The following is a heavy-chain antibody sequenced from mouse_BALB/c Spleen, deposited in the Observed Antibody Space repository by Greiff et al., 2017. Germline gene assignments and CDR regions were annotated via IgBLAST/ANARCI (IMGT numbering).Heavy chain of an antibody. CDR1: GYTFTSYY. CDR3: TRLDVDLLGPSMDY. CDR2: INPSNGGT. Sequence: QVQLQQSGAELVKPGASVKLSCKASGYTFTSYYMYWVKQRPGQGLEWIGEINPSNGGTNFNEKFKSKATLTVDKSSSTAYMQLSSLTSEDSAVYYCTRLDVDLLGPSMDYWGQGTSVTVSS. V-gene: IGHV1S81*02. J-gene: IGHJ4*01. D-gene: IGHD2-1*01.